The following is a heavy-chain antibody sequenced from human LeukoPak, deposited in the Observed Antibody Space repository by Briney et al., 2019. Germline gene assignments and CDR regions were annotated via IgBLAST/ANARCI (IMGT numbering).Heavy chain of an antibody. Sequence: PGGSLRLSCAPPGFTFTSYAMSWVPQPPGKGREGVSPISGSGGSTYYADSVKGRFTISRDNSKNTLYLQMNSLRAEDTAVYYCAKDHGYYGSGSYYDYWGQGTLVTVSS. D-gene: IGHD3-10*01. V-gene: IGHV3-23*01. CDR3: AKDHGYYGSGSYYDY. J-gene: IGHJ4*02. CDR1: GFTFTSYA. CDR2: ISGSGGST.